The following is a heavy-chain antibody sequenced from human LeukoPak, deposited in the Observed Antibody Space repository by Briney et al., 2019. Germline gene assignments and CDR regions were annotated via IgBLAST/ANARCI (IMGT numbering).Heavy chain of an antibody. Sequence: SVKVSCKASGGTFRSYTISWVRQAPGQGLEWMGRIIPILGIANYAQKFQGRVTITADKSTSTAYMELSSLRSEDTAVYYCARADSSSSPFDYWGQGTLVTVSS. D-gene: IGHD6-6*01. CDR1: GGTFRSYT. V-gene: IGHV1-69*02. CDR2: IIPILGIA. J-gene: IGHJ4*02. CDR3: ARADSSSSPFDY.